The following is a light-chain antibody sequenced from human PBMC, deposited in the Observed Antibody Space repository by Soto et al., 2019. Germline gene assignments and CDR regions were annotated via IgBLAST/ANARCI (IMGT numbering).Light chain of an antibody. V-gene: IGKV2-28*01. CDR1: QSLLHSNGDIY. J-gene: IGKJ4*01. CDR3: MQALQTPFT. Sequence: DIVMTQSPLSLPVTPGEPASISCRSSQSLLHSNGDIYLDWYLQKPGQSPQLLIYLGSSRSSGVPDRFSGSGSGTDFTLKISSVEAEDVGVYFCMQALQTPFTFGGGTMVEIK. CDR2: LGS.